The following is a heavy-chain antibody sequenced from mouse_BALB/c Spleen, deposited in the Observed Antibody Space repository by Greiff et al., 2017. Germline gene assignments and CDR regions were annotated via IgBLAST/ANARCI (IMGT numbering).Heavy chain of an antibody. J-gene: IGHJ1*01. V-gene: IGHV5-17*02. CDR3: ARDQGATVVADWYFDV. CDR1: GFTFSSFG. D-gene: IGHD1-1*01. CDR2: ISSGSSTI. Sequence: EVKVVESGGGLVQPGGSRKLSCAASGFTFSSFGMHWVRQAPEKGLEWVAYISSGSSTIYYADTVKGRFTISRDNPKNTLFLQMTSLRSEDTAMYYCARDQGATVVADWYFDVWGAGTTVTVSS.